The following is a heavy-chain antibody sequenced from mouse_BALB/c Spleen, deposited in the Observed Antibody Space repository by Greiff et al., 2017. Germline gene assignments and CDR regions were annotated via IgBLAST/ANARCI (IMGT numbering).Heavy chain of an antibody. D-gene: IGHD2-4*01. CDR3: TRAIYYDYDGDYAMDY. CDR2: ISSGGSYT. J-gene: IGHJ4*01. Sequence: EVMLVESGGGLVKPGGSLKLSCAASGFTFSSYTMSWVRQTPEKRLEWVATISSGGSYTYYPDSVKGRFTISRDNAKNTLYLQMSSLKSEDTAMYYCTRAIYYDYDGDYAMDYWGQGTSVTVSS. CDR1: GFTFSSYT. V-gene: IGHV5-6-4*01.